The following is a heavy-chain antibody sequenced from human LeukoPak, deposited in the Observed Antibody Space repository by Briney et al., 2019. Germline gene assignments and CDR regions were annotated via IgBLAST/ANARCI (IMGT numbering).Heavy chain of an antibody. CDR2: IWYDGSNK. V-gene: IGHV3-33*01. D-gene: IGHD3-16*02. J-gene: IGHJ4*02. CDR1: GFTFSSYG. Sequence: GGSLRLSCAASGFTFSSYGMHWVRQAPGKGLEWVAVIWYDGSNKYYADSVKGRFTISRDNSKNTLYLQMNGLRAEDTAVYYCARVRIMITFGGVIVPESFDYWGQGTLVTVSS. CDR3: ARVRIMITFGGVIVPESFDY.